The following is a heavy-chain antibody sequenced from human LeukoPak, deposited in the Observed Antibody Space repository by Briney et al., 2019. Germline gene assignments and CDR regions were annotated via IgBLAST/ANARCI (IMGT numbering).Heavy chain of an antibody. Sequence: KSSETLSLTCTVSGGSISGYYWGWIRQTPGKGLGWIGYIFSTGITKFNPSLWNRVTMSVDTSKKQLSMRLISVTAADTAVYYCARAVMVRGVIMPYGMDVWGQGTTVTVSS. J-gene: IGHJ6*02. CDR3: ARAVMVRGVIMPYGMDV. CDR1: GGSISGYY. D-gene: IGHD3-10*01. CDR2: IFSTGIT. V-gene: IGHV4-59*01.